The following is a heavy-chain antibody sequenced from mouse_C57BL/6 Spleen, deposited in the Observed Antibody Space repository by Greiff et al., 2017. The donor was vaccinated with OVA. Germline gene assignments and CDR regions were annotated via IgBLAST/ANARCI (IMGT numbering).Heavy chain of an antibody. CDR1: GYSFTSYY. CDR3: ARGDWSYWYFDV. D-gene: IGHD4-1*01. Sequence: QVQLQQSGPELVKPGASVKISCKASGYSFTSYYIHWVKQRPGQGLEWIGWIYPGSGNTKSHEKFKGKATMTADTSSSTAYMQLSSLTSEDSAVYYCARGDWSYWYFDVWGTGTTVTVSS. V-gene: IGHV1-66*01. CDR2: IYPGSGNT. J-gene: IGHJ1*03.